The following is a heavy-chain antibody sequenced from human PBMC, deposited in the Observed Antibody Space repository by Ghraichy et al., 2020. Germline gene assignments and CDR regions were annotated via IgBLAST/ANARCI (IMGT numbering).Heavy chain of an antibody. D-gene: IGHD3-3*01. Sequence: GSLRLSCTVSGGSISSYYWSWIRQPPGKGLEWIGYIYYSGSTNYNPSLKSRVTISVDTSKNQFSLKLSSVTAADTAVYYCARMTIFGVVHYYYGMDVWGQGTTVTVSS. CDR2: IYYSGST. V-gene: IGHV4-59*01. CDR1: GGSISSYY. J-gene: IGHJ6*02. CDR3: ARMTIFGVVHYYYGMDV.